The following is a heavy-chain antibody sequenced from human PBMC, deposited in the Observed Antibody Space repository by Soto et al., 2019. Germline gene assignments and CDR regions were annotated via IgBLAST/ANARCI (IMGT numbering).Heavy chain of an antibody. D-gene: IGHD1-7*01. CDR1: GFSFSHYC. CDR3: ARVPSTRDIWSYGVGGKYYYYYLDV. CDR2: IKQDGSEK. V-gene: IGHV3-7*04. Sequence: EVQLVESGGGLVQPGGSLRLSCAASGFSFSHYCMSWVRQAPGKGLEWVANIKQDGSEKYDVDSVKGRFTISRDNAKNSLCLQKESLRDEDTAVYYCARVPSTRDIWSYGVGGKYYYYYLDVWGKGTTVTVSS. J-gene: IGHJ6*03.